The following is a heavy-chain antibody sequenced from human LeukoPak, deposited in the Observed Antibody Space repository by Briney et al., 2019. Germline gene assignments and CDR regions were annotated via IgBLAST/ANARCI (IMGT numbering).Heavy chain of an antibody. J-gene: IGHJ4*02. V-gene: IGHV3-53*01. CDR1: GFTVSSNY. D-gene: IGHD5-12*01. CDR2: IYSGGTT. CDR3: ATEGYSGYGNCDY. Sequence: GGSLRLSCAASGFTVSSNYMSWVRQAPGKGLEWVSVIYSGGTTYYADSVRGRFTISRDNSKNTLFLQMKSLRAEDTAVYYCATEGYSGYGNCDYWGQGTLVSVSS.